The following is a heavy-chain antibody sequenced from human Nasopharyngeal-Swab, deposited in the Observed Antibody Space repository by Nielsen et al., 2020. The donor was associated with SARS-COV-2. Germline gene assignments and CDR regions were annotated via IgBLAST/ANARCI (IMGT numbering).Heavy chain of an antibody. V-gene: IGHV1-2*07. D-gene: IGHD3-10*01. CDR2: INANSGVT. Sequence: ASVKVSCNASGYTFTDYHLHWVRQAPGQGLEWLVWINANSGVTNYAHKFKGRVTVTRDTSISTAYMELSRLRSDDTAVYYCAREPDMVRGITLFDYWGQGTMVTVSS. CDR3: AREPDMVRGITLFDY. J-gene: IGHJ4*02. CDR1: GYTFTDYH.